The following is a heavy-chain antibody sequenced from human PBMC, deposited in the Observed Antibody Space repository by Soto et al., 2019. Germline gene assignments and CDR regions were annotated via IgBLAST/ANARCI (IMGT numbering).Heavy chain of an antibody. Sequence: QVQLVQSGAELKKPGSSVRVSCQASGGTFSSYSVNWVRQAPGQGLEWMGGIIPIFPTADHAQRFQGRVTITADKSTNTAYRELSSLRSDDTAVYYGASRTSVFGVVAMGGLDGWGQGTTVTVSS. D-gene: IGHD3-3*01. J-gene: IGHJ6*01. V-gene: IGHV1-69*14. CDR3: ASRTSVFGVVAMGGLDG. CDR1: GGTFSSYS. CDR2: IIPIFPTA.